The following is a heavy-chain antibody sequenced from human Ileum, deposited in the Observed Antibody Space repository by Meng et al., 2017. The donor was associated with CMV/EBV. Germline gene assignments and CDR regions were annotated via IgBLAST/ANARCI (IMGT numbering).Heavy chain of an antibody. CDR2: VNPKNGDT. Sequence: GYTFIAYDINGVRQAAGQGLEWMGSVNPKNGDTGYAQKFQGRVTITRDTSTSTTYLELSSLRSEDTAVYYCARSRATFGVVSRGFDPWGQGTLVTVSS. J-gene: IGHJ5*02. CDR1: GYTFIAYD. CDR3: ARSRATFGVVSRGFDP. V-gene: IGHV1-8*01. D-gene: IGHD3-3*01.